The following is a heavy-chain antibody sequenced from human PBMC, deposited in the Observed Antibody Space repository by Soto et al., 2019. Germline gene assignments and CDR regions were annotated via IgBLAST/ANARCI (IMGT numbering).Heavy chain of an antibody. CDR1: GYNFANYW. CDR2: IYPGDSDV. D-gene: IGHD3-10*01. CDR3: ARRRETGGYTWFAP. V-gene: IGHV5-51*01. J-gene: IGHJ5*02. Sequence: LGESLKISCQTSGYNFANYWVVWVRQRPGESLEWMGTIYPGDSDVRYSPSFQGLVTMSVEKSINTAYLHCGSLRSADAAIYYCARRRETGGYTWFAPWGRGTLVTVSS.